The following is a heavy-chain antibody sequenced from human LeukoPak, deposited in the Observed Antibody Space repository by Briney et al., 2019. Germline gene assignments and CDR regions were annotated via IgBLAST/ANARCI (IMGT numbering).Heavy chain of an antibody. V-gene: IGHV3-30-3*01. J-gene: IGHJ3*02. CDR2: ISYDGSNK. CDR1: GITLSSYD. D-gene: IGHD3-10*01. Sequence: GRSLRLSCAASGITLSSYDMHWVRQAPGKALEWVAVISYDGSNKDYADSVKGRFTISRDNSKNTLDLQMNSLRAEDTAAYYCAKDRGVWAFDIWGQGTMVTVSS. CDR3: AKDRGVWAFDI.